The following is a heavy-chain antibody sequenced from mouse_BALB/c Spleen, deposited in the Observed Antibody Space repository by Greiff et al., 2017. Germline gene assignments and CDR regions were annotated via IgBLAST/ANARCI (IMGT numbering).Heavy chain of an antibody. J-gene: IGHJ4*01. V-gene: IGHV5-9-3*01. D-gene: IGHD2-1*01. CDR1: GFTFSSYA. CDR3: ARHGDYGNYMDY. Sequence: EVMLVESGGGLVKPGGSLKLSCAASGFTFSSYAMSWVRQTPEKRLEWVATISSGGSYTYYPDSVKGRFTISRDNAKNTLYLQMSSLRSEDTAMYYCARHGDYGNYMDYWGQGTSVTVSS. CDR2: ISSGGSYT.